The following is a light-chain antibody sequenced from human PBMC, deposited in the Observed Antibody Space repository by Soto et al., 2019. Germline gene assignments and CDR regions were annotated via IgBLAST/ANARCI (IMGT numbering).Light chain of an antibody. CDR1: QTMNNY. J-gene: IGKJ5*01. CDR3: QNSYRTPLT. Sequence: DIQMTQSPSSLSASVGDRVSITCRASQTMNNYLNWYQQKPGKAPKLLIYAASNLQNGVPSRFSGSGSGTDFTLTISSLQPEDVATYFCQNSYRTPLTFGQGTRLEIK. V-gene: IGKV1-39*01. CDR2: AAS.